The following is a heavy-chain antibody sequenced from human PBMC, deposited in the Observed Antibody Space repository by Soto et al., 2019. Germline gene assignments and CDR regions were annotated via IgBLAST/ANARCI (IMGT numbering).Heavy chain of an antibody. CDR2: ISWNSAST. CDR3: VKDFRRYTNGLDV. D-gene: IGHD5-18*01. Sequence: EVQLVESGGGLVEPGRSLRLSCVGSGFTFDDFAMHWVRQAPGKGLEWVSGISWNSASTGYADSVMSRFTISRDNAKNSLYLQMRSLTGEDTAMYYCVKDFRRYTNGLDVWGPGTSVTVSS. V-gene: IGHV3-9*01. J-gene: IGHJ6*02. CDR1: GFTFDDFA.